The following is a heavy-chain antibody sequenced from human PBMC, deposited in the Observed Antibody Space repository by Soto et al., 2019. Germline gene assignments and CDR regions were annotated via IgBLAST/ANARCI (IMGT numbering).Heavy chain of an antibody. J-gene: IGHJ3*02. CDR1: GYSFTTYW. V-gene: IGHV5-51*01. D-gene: IGHD1-26*01. Sequence: GESLKISCKGSGYSFTTYWIGWVRQMPGKGLEWMGIIYPDDSDTRYSPSFQGQVTISADKSINTADLQWSSLKASDTAMYYCARHSHSASYYCAFYTWAKGTMVTV. CDR3: ARHSHSASYYCAFYT. CDR2: IYPDDSDT.